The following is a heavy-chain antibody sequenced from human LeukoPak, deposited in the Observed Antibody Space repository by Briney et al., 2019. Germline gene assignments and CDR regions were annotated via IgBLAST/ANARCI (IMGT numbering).Heavy chain of an antibody. D-gene: IGHD3-10*01. V-gene: IGHV3-11*01. CDR1: GFTFSDYY. J-gene: IGHJ4*02. Sequence: GSLRLSCAASGFTFSDYYMSWIRQAPGKGLEWASYISSSGSTIYYADSVKGRFTISRDNAKNSLYLQMNSLRAEDTAVYYCARDIITMVRGVLYWGQGTLVTVSS. CDR3: ARDIITMVRGVLY. CDR2: ISSSGSTI.